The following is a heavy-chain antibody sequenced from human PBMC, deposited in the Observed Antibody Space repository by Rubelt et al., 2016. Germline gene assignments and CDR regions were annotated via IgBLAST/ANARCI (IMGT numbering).Heavy chain of an antibody. Sequence: QVQLVQSGAEVKKPGASVKVSCKASGYTFTRYYMHWVRQAPGQGLEWMGIINPSGGSTSYAHKCRGRLTRPRETPTSTCYMGLGRLRSEDTAVYYGAGARQDMVATHFDCWGQGTLVTVSS. CDR2: INPSGGST. J-gene: IGHJ4*02. CDR1: GYTFTRYY. D-gene: IGHD5-12*01. V-gene: IGHV1-46*01. CDR3: AGARQDMVATHFDC.